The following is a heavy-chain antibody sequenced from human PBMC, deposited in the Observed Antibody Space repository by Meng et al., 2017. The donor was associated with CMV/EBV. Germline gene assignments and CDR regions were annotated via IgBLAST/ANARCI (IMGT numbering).Heavy chain of an antibody. D-gene: IGHD3-3*01. J-gene: IGHJ4*02. V-gene: IGHV3-15*07. CDR2: IKSKTDGGTT. CDR1: FPFTNAW. CDR3: TTVLDYDFWSGSRGY. Sequence: FPFTNAWMNWVRQAPGKGLEWVGRIKSKTDGGTTDYAAPVKGRFTISRDDSKNTLYLQMNSLKSEDTAVYYCTTVLDYDFWSGSRGYWGQGTLVTVSS.